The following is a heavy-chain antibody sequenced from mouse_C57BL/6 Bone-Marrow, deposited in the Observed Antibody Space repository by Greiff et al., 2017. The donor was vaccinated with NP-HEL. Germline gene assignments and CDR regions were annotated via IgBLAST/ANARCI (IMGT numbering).Heavy chain of an antibody. V-gene: IGHV7-1*01. CDR2: SRNKANGYTT. Sequence: EVKVVESGGGLVQSGRSLRLSCATSGFTFSDFYMEWVRQAPGKGLEWIAASRNKANGYTTEYSASVKGRFIVSRDTSQSILYLQMNALRAEDTAIYYCARDAFNYGSSHWYFDVWGTGTTVTVSS. D-gene: IGHD1-1*01. J-gene: IGHJ1*03. CDR1: GFTFSDFY. CDR3: ARDAFNYGSSHWYFDV.